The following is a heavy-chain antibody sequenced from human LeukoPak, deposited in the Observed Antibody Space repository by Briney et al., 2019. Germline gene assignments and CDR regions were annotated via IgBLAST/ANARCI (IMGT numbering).Heavy chain of an antibody. CDR3: ARGPYGSGSPPFDP. CDR1: GGTFSSYA. D-gene: IGHD3-10*01. V-gene: IGHV1-69*05. J-gene: IGHJ5*02. CDR2: IIPIFGTA. Sequence: GASVKVSCKASGGTFSSYAISWVRQAPGQGLEWMGGIIPIFGTANYAQKFQGRVTMTRNTSISTAYMELSSLRSEDTAVYYCARGPYGSGSPPFDPWGQGTLVTVSS.